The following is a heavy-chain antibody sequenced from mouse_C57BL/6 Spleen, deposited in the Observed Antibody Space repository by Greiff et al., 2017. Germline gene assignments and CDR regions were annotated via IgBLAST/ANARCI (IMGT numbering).Heavy chain of an antibody. D-gene: IGHD3-2*02. J-gene: IGHJ2*01. CDR3: ARQTAQATGYFDY. CDR1: GFTFSDYY. V-gene: IGHV5-16*01. CDR2: INYDGSST. Sequence: EVQLVESEGGLVQPGSSMKLSCTASGFTFSDYYMAWVRQVPEKGLEWVANINYDGSSTYYLDSLKSRFIISRDNAKNILYLQMSSLKSEDTATYYCARQTAQATGYFDYWGQGTTLTVSS.